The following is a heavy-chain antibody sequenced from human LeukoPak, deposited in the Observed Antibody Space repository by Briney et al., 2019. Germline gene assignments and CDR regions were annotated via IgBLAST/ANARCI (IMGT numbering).Heavy chain of an antibody. D-gene: IGHD3-10*01. V-gene: IGHV3-48*02. CDR3: ARDRWGSGNMDY. CDR1: GFTFSSYG. CDR2: ISTSGFTI. J-gene: IGHJ4*02. Sequence: GGSLRLSCAASGFTFSSYGMSWMRQAPGKGLEWVAYISTSGFTIHYADSVKGRFTISRDNAKNSLYLQMNSLRDEDTAVYYCARDRWGSGNMDYWGQGTLVTVSS.